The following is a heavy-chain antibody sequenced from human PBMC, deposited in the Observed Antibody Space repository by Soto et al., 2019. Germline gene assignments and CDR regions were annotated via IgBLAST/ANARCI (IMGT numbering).Heavy chain of an antibody. CDR3: VRDMWGTGDN. V-gene: IGHV3-74*03. CDR1: GFDFSAFW. CDR2: ISPDGSDI. Sequence: GWSLRLSCGASGFDFSAFWMPWVRQPPGQGPVWVSRISPDGSDIAQADSVTGRFTISRDNSKSTGSLQENSLTTEDTAVYYCVRDMWGTGDNWRPGTLDTVSS. J-gene: IGHJ4*02. D-gene: IGHD1-1*01.